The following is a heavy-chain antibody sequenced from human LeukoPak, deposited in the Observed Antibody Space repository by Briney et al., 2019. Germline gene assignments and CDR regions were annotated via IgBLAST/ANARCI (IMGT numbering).Heavy chain of an antibody. J-gene: IGHJ4*02. D-gene: IGHD3-3*01. CDR3: ARRSDFWSGTIYPPDY. Sequence: GESLQISYKGSGYSFTSYWIGWVRQMPGKGLEWMGIIYPGDSDTRYSPSFQGQVTISADKSISTAYLQWSSLKASDTAMYYCARRSDFWSGTIYPPDYWGQGTLVTVSS. CDR2: IYPGDSDT. CDR1: GYSFTSYW. V-gene: IGHV5-51*01.